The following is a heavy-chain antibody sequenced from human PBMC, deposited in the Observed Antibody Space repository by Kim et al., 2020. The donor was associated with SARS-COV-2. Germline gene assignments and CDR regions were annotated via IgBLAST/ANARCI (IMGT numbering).Heavy chain of an antibody. J-gene: IGHJ4*02. CDR3: AYTTGSSHFDY. V-gene: IGHV2-5*02. CDR2: NYWDDDN. CDR1: GFSLSTFGMG. D-gene: IGHD3-9*01. Sequence: SGPTLVKPTQTLTLTCTFSGFSLSTFGMGVAWIRQPPGRALEWLAINYWDDDNRYSPSLKARLTVTKDTSKNQVVLTMTNVAPVDTATYYCAYTTGSSHFDYWGQGALVTVSS.